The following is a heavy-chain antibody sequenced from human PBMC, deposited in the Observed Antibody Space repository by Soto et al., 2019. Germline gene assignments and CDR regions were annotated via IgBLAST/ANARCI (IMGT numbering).Heavy chain of an antibody. Sequence: QVQLVQSGAEVKKPGSSVKVSCKASGGTFSSYAISWVRQAPGQGLEWMGGIIPIFGTANYAQKFQGRVTITADESTSTAYMELSSLRSEDTAMYYCARHRGYGDYSYYYYGMDVWGQGTTVTVSS. V-gene: IGHV1-69*01. CDR3: ARHRGYGDYSYYYYGMDV. D-gene: IGHD4-17*01. CDR2: IIPIFGTA. J-gene: IGHJ6*02. CDR1: GGTFSSYA.